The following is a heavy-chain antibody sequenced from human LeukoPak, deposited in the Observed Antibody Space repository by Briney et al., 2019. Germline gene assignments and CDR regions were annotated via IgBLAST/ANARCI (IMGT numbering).Heavy chain of an antibody. J-gene: IGHJ5*02. D-gene: IGHD5-18*01. CDR2: NNAGNGNT. CDR3: GYSYGHGEKWFDP. CDR1: GDIITSYD. V-gene: IGHV1-3*01. Sequence: ASVMVSCKASGDIITSYDMDRVRQAPGQRLEWMGWNNAGNGNTKYSQKFQGRVTITRDTSASTAYMELSSLRSEDTAVDYCGYSYGHGEKWFDPWGQGTLVTVSS.